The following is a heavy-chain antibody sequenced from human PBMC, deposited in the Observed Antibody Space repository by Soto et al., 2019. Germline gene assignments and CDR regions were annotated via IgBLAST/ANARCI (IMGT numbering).Heavy chain of an antibody. Sequence: GASVKVSCKASGYTFTSYAMHWVRQAPGKRLEWMGWINAGNGNTKYSQKFQGRVTITRDTTASTAYIELSSLRSEDTAVYYCAIDTRATMDYDYVWGSYRYPSWFDPWGQGTLVTVSS. CDR3: AIDTRATMDYDYVWGSYRYPSWFDP. J-gene: IGHJ5*02. V-gene: IGHV1-3*01. D-gene: IGHD3-16*02. CDR2: INAGNGNT. CDR1: GYTFTSYA.